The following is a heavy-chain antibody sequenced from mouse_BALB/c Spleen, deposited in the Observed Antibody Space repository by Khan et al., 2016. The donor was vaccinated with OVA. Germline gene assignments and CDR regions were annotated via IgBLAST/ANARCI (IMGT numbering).Heavy chain of an antibody. CDR3: ASHLTGSLAY. V-gene: IGHV5-6*01. J-gene: IGHJ3*01. Sequence: EVELVESGGDLVKPGGSLRLSCAASGFTFSTYAMSWVRQPPDKRLEWVATINSDGYYTYYPDTVKGRFTISRNNAENTLILQMSSLKSEDTAIYYCASHLTGSLAYWGQGTLVTVSA. CDR2: INSDGYYT. CDR1: GFTFSTYA. D-gene: IGHD4-1*01.